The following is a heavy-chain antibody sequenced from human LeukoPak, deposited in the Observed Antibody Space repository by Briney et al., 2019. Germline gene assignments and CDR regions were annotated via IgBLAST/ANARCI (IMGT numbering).Heavy chain of an antibody. J-gene: IGHJ4*02. CDR1: GGTFSSYA. Sequence: ASVKVSCKASGGTFSSYAISWVRQAPGQGLEWMGGIIPIFGTANYAQKFQGRVTITTDESTSTAYMELSSLRSEDTAVYYCARGPRHHSGSLDWGQGTLVTVSS. V-gene: IGHV1-69*05. D-gene: IGHD1-26*01. CDR3: ARGPRHHSGSLD. CDR2: IIPIFGTA.